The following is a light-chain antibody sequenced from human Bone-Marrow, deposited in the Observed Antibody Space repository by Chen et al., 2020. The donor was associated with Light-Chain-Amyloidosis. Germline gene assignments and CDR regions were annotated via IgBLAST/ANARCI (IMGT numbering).Light chain of an antibody. Sequence: SYFLHQPSSVSVAPGQNATLVCGGNNIGSTSVHWYQQPPGQAPLLVVYDDSDRPSGIPERLSGSNSGNTATLTISRVEAGDEADYYCQVWDRSSDRPVFGGGTKLTVL. J-gene: IGLJ3*02. CDR3: QVWDRSSDRPV. CDR1: NIGSTS. V-gene: IGLV3-21*02. CDR2: DDS.